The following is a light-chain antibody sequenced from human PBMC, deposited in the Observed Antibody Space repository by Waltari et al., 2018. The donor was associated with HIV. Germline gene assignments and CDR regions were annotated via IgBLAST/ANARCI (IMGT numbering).Light chain of an antibody. V-gene: IGLV1-40*01. CDR3: QSYDSSLSGSV. CDR1: SSNIGAGYD. Sequence: QSVLTQPPSVSGAPGQRVTISRTGSSSNIGAGYDVHWYQQLPGTAPKLLIYGNSKRPSGVPDRFSGSKSGTSASLAITGLQAEDEADYYCQSYDSSLSGSVFGGGTKLTVL. J-gene: IGLJ2*01. CDR2: GNS.